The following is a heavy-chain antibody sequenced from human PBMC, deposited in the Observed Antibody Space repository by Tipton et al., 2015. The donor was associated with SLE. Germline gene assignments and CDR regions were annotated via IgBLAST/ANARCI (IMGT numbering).Heavy chain of an antibody. D-gene: IGHD1-26*01. CDR1: GGSISGHY. J-gene: IGHJ4*02. V-gene: IGHV4-59*11. CDR2: IHYSGST. CDR3: ARISATYWYFDF. Sequence: TLSLTCTVSGGSISGHYWSWIRQPPGKGLEWIGVIHYSGSTNYNPSLKSRLTISVDTSKNQLSLKVNSLTAADTAVYYCARISATYWYFDFWGQGTLVTVSS.